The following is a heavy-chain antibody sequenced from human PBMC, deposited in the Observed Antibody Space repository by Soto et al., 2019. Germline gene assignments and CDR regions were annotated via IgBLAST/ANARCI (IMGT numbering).Heavy chain of an antibody. CDR1: GYTFTGYY. V-gene: IGHV1-2*02. Sequence: QVRLVQSGTEVKRPGDSVKVSCKASGYTFTGYYVHWVRQAPGQGLEWMGWINPNSGDTYLAQRFQGRVTMNRDTYIRTAYMELRGLTSDDTAEYYCAKGGAIVAAGTRVYLYNAMDVWGQGTTVTVSS. D-gene: IGHD1-26*01. J-gene: IGHJ6*02. CDR2: INPNSGDT. CDR3: AKGGAIVAAGTRVYLYNAMDV.